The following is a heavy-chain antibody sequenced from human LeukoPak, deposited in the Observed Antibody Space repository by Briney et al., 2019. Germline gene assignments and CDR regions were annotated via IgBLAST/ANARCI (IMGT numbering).Heavy chain of an antibody. CDR1: GGSISSSSYY. CDR2: INHSGST. D-gene: IGHD2-15*01. J-gene: IGHJ6*03. CDR3: ARVVSRPKLGYCSGGSCYSGVNYYYMDV. Sequence: SETLSLTCTVSGGSISSSSYYWGWIRQPPGKGLEWIGEINHSGSTNYNPSLKSRVTISVDTSKNQFSLKLSSVTAADTAVYYCARVVSRPKLGYCSGGSCYSGVNYYYMDVWGKGTTVTVSS. V-gene: IGHV4-39*07.